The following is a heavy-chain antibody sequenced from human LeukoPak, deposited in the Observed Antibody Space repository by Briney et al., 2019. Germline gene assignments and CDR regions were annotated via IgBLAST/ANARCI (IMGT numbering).Heavy chain of an antibody. CDR1: GYTFTGYY. J-gene: IGHJ2*01. CDR3: ARVGHYYYDSSADWYFDL. CDR2: INPNTGGT. Sequence: ASVKVSCKTSGYTFTGYYIHWVRQAPGQGPEWMGWINPNTGGTNYAQNFQGRVTMSRDTSISTVYMELSRLSFDDTALYYCARVGHYYYDSSADWYFDLWGRGTLVTVSS. V-gene: IGHV1-2*02. D-gene: IGHD3-22*01.